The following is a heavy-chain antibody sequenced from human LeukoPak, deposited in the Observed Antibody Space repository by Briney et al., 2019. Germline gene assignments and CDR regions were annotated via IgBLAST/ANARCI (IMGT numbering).Heavy chain of an antibody. CDR1: GYTFTDND. CDR3: VRALPSAG. Sequence: ASVKVSCKASGYTFTDNDMHWVRQAPGQGLEWMGWMSPRSGGTVYAQKFQGRVTMTRDTSITTAYMEMTRLRFDDTAVYYCVRALPSAGWGQGTLVTVSS. D-gene: IGHD6-25*01. V-gene: IGHV1-2*02. J-gene: IGHJ4*02. CDR2: MSPRSGGT.